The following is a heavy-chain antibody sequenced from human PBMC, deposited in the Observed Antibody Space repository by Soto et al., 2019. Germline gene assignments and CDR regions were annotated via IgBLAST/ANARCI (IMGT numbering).Heavy chain of an antibody. Sequence: QVQLVESGGGLVKPGGSLRLSCAASGFTFSDYYMSWIRQAPGKGLEWVSYISSSSSYTNYADSVKGRFTISRDNDKNSMYLQMNSLRDEDTAVYYCARVRGAEAGECGDYWGQGTLVTVSS. CDR2: ISSSSSYT. J-gene: IGHJ4*02. V-gene: IGHV3-11*05. D-gene: IGHD6-13*01. CDR1: GFTFSDYY. CDR3: ARVRGAEAGECGDY.